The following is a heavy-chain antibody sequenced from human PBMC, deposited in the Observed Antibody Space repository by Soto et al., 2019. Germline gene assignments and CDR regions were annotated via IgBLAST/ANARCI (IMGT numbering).Heavy chain of an antibody. J-gene: IGHJ4*01. CDR1: GYTFTSYG. Sequence: QVQLVQSGAEVKKPGASVKVSGKASGYTFTSYGISWVRQAPGQGLEWMGWISAYNGNTNYAKKLQGRVTMTTDTYTSNAYKELRSLRSDDTDVYYCARGDVSRYSYGGDFDYWGHGTLVTVSS. V-gene: IGHV1-18*01. CDR2: ISAYNGNT. CDR3: ARGDVSRYSYGGDFDY. D-gene: IGHD5-18*01.